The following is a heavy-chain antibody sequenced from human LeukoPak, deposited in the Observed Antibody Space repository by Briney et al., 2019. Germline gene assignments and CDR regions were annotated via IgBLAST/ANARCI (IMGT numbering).Heavy chain of an antibody. CDR1: GFTFSSYE. Sequence: PGRSLRLSCAASGFTFSSYEMNWVRQAPGKGLVWVAYISSSSSTIYYADSVKGRFTISRDNAKNSLSLQLSSLRGEDTALYYCARGDSSSILNNDAFDFWGQGTMVTVSS. CDR2: ISSSSSTI. J-gene: IGHJ3*01. V-gene: IGHV3-48*03. CDR3: ARGDSSSILNNDAFDF. D-gene: IGHD2-21*01.